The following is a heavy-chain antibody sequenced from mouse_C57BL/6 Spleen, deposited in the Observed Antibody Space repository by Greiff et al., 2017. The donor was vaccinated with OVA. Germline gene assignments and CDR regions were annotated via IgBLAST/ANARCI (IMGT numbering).Heavy chain of an antibody. CDR1: GYAFTNYL. J-gene: IGHJ2*01. CDR3: ARRTAQATDY. V-gene: IGHV1-54*01. D-gene: IGHD3-2*02. CDR2: INPGSGGT. Sequence: VQLQQSGAELVRPGTSVKVSCKASGYAFTNYLIEWVKQRPGQGLEWIGVINPGSGGTNYNEKFKGKATLTADKSSSIAYMQLSSLTSEDSAVYYCARRTAQATDYWGQGTTLTVSS.